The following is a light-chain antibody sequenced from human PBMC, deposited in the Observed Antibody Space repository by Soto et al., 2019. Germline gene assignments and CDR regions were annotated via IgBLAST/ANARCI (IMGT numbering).Light chain of an antibody. Sequence: QSVLTQPRSVSGSPGQSVTISCTGTSSDVGGYNYVSWYQQHPGKAPKLMIYDVSKRPSGVPDRFSGSKSGNTASLTISGLQAEDEADYYCSSHRSDITVVFGGGTKVTVL. CDR1: SSDVGGYNY. J-gene: IGLJ2*01. CDR2: DVS. CDR3: SSHRSDITVV. V-gene: IGLV2-11*01.